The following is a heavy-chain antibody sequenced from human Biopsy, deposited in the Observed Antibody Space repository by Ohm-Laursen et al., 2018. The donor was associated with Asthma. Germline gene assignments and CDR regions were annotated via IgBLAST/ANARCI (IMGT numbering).Heavy chain of an antibody. CDR3: ARAGALIVGATMGY. V-gene: IGHV1-46*01. D-gene: IGHD1-26*01. Sequence: DSVKVSCKASGYTFTSYYMQWVRQGPGQGLEWMGIINPSGGSTSYAQKFQGRVTMTRDKSTSTVYMELSSLRSEDTAVYYCARAGALIVGATMGYWGQGTLVTVSS. CDR2: INPSGGST. CDR1: GYTFTSYY. J-gene: IGHJ4*02.